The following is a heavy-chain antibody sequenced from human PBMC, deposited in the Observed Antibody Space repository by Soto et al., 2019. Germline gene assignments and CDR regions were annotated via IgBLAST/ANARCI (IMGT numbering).Heavy chain of an antibody. CDR3: ARDTPPQQLLPYNWFDP. Sequence: EVQMVESGGGLVQPGGSLRLSCAASGFTFSSYSMNWVRQAPGKGLEWVSYISSSSSTIYYADSVQGRFTISRDNAKNSLYLQMNSLRDEDTAVYYCARDTPPQQLLPYNWFDPWGQGTLVTVSS. V-gene: IGHV3-48*02. CDR1: GFTFSSYS. J-gene: IGHJ5*02. D-gene: IGHD6-13*01. CDR2: ISSSSSTI.